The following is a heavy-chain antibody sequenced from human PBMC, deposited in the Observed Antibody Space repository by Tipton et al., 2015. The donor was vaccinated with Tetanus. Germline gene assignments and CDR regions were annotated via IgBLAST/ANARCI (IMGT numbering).Heavy chain of an antibody. CDR3: AREAFCRGGRFFWGVLDK. J-gene: IGHJ4*02. CDR1: GFIFSSYG. V-gene: IGHV3-33*01. CDR2: SWYDGTDK. D-gene: IGHD3-16*01. Sequence: SLRLSCAASGFIFSSYGIHWVRQAPGKGLEWVAVSWYDGTDKYYADSVKGRFTISRDNSKNTLYLQMNSLRAGDTAVYWCAREAFCRGGRFFWGVLDKGGQGTDVPLSS.